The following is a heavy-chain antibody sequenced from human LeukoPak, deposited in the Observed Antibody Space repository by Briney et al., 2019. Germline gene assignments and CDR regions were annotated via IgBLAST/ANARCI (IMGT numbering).Heavy chain of an antibody. J-gene: IGHJ4*02. Sequence: SVKVSCKASGGTFSSYAISWVRQAPGQGLEWMGGIIPIFGTANYAQKFQGRVTITTDESTSTAYMELSSLRAEDTAVYYCALYCSGGSCYHSALDYWGQGTLVIVSS. CDR1: GGTFSSYA. CDR3: ALYCSGGSCYHSALDY. CDR2: IIPIFGTA. D-gene: IGHD2-15*01. V-gene: IGHV1-69*05.